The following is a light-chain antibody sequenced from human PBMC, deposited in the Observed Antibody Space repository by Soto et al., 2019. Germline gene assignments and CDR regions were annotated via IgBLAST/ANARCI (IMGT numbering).Light chain of an antibody. Sequence: DIQMTQSPSTLSASVGDRVNITCRASQSISSWLAWYQQKPGKAPRLLIYKASSLQSGDPSRFSGSGSGTEFTLTISSLQPGDFATYYCQQYSSYSTFGQGTNVEIK. V-gene: IGKV1-5*03. CDR2: KAS. CDR3: QQYSSYST. CDR1: QSISSW. J-gene: IGKJ1*01.